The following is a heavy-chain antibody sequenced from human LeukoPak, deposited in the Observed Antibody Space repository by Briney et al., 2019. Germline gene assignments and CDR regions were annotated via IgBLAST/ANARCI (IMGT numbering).Heavy chain of an antibody. V-gene: IGHV3-33*01. CDR3: ARAVGSFDI. D-gene: IGHD3-10*01. Sequence: GGSLRRSCAASGFTFSTYGMHWVRQAPGKGLEWVAVIWYDGSIKYYADSVKGRFTISRDNSKNTLFLQMNSLRAEDTAVYYCARAVGSFDIWGQGTIVIVSS. CDR1: GFTFSTYG. J-gene: IGHJ3*02. CDR2: IWYDGSIK.